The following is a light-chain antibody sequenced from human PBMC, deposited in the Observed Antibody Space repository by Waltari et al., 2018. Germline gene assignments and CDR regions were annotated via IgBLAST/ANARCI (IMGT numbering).Light chain of an antibody. CDR1: QLISSD. J-gene: IGKJ1*01. CDR3: QKSSSWT. Sequence: DIQLTQSRSSLSSSVGDRVTITCRESQLISSDLNWYQQKPGKAPKVLVYAAANLQSGVPSRFSGSGSGTDFTLTISSLQPEDSATYYCQKSSSWTFGQGTKVEIK. V-gene: IGKV1-39*01. CDR2: AAA.